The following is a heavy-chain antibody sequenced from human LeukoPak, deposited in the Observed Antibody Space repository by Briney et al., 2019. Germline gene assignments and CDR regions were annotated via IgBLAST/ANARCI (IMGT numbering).Heavy chain of an antibody. CDR2: ISYDGSNK. Sequence: GGSLRLSCAASGFTFSSYAMHWVRQALGKGLEWVAVISYDGSNKYYADSVKGRFTISRDNSKNTLYLQMNSLRAEDTAVYYCAREIVRMTMGAYDILTGYGDYWGQGTLVTVSS. V-gene: IGHV3-30-3*01. CDR1: GFTFSSYA. J-gene: IGHJ4*02. D-gene: IGHD3-9*01. CDR3: AREIVRMTMGAYDILTGYGDY.